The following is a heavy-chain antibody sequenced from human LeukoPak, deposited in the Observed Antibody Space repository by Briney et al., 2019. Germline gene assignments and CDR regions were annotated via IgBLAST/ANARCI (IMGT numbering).Heavy chain of an antibody. CDR2: IYYSGST. V-gene: IGHV4-39*07. Sequence: SETLSLTCTVSGGSISSSSYYWGWIRQPPGKGLEWIGSIYYSGSTYYNPSLKSRVTISVDTSKNQFSLKLSSVTAADTAVYYCARGQIVVVITPFDYWGQGTLVTVSS. CDR3: ARGQIVVVITPFDY. D-gene: IGHD3-22*01. J-gene: IGHJ4*02. CDR1: GGSISSSSYY.